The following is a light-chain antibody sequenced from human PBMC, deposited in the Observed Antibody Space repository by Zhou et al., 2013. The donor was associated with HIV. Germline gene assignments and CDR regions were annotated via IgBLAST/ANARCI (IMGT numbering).Light chain of an antibody. J-gene: IGKJ1*01. CDR2: GAS. CDR3: QQYGGSPWT. CDR1: QSVSSSY. Sequence: EIVLTQSPGTLSLSPGERATLSCRASQSVSSSYFAWYHQKPGQAPRLLIYGASSRATGIPDKFTGSGSGTDFTFTIARLEPEDFAVYYCQQYGGSPWTFGQGTKVDIK. V-gene: IGKV3-20*01.